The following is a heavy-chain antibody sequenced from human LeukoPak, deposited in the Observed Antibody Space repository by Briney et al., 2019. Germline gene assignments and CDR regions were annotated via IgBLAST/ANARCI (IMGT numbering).Heavy chain of an antibody. J-gene: IGHJ4*02. CDR3: ARAPEYDSSGYHFDY. CDR1: GFTVSSTY. CDR2: IHSGGST. V-gene: IGHV3-53*01. D-gene: IGHD3-22*01. Sequence: GGSLRLSCAASGFTVSSTYMSWVRQAPGKGLEWVSVIHSGGSTYYADSVKGRFTISRDHSKNTLYLHMNSLRAEDTAVYYCARAPEYDSSGYHFDYWGQGTLVTVSS.